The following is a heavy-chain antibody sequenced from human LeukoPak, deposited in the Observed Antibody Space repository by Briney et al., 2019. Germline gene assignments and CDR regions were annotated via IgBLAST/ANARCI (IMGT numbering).Heavy chain of an antibody. CDR1: GFTFSSYS. V-gene: IGHV3-21*01. Sequence: PGGSLRLSCAASGFTFSSYSMNRVRQAPGKGLEWVSSISSSSSYIYYADAVKGRFTISRDNAKNSLYLQMTSLRAEDTAVYYCARDFQVWFGEAYGMDVWGKGTTVTVSS. D-gene: IGHD3-10*01. J-gene: IGHJ6*04. CDR2: ISSSSSYI. CDR3: ARDFQVWFGEAYGMDV.